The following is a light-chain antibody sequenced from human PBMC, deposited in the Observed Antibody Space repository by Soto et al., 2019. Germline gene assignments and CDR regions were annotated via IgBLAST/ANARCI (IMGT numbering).Light chain of an antibody. CDR1: SSNIGAGYD. V-gene: IGLV1-40*01. Sequence: QSVLTQPPSVSGAPGQRVTISCTGSSSNIGAGYDVHWYQQLPGTAPKLLIYGNSNRPTGVPDRFSGSKSGTSASLAITGLQADDEADYYCQSYDGSLSGSVFGGGTKLTVL. CDR3: QSYDGSLSGSV. CDR2: GNS. J-gene: IGLJ3*02.